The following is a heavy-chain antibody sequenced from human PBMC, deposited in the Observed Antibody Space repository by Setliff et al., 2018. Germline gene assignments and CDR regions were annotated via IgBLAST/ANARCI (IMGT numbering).Heavy chain of an antibody. CDR1: GFSLSDFGVG. J-gene: IGHJ3*01. D-gene: IGHD2-15*01. Sequence: VSGPTLVNPTQTLTLTCSFSGFSLSDFGVGVGWIRQPPGKAPEWLALIYWDGDEHYTPSLEKRLTITKDTSKNRLVLTVSNMDSMDTATYFCACRRKMSARYDALEVWGQGTLVTVSS. CDR2: IYWDGDE. V-gene: IGHV2-5*02. CDR3: ACRRKMSARYDALEV.